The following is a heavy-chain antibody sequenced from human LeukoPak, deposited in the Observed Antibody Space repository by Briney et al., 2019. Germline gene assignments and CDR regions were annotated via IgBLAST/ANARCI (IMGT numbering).Heavy chain of an antibody. CDR3: AHSISYCSSTSCHTRGLTRFDY. J-gene: IGHJ4*02. V-gene: IGHV1-69*13. CDR1: GGTFSSYA. D-gene: IGHD2-2*02. CDR2: IIPIFGTA. Sequence: ASVKVSCKASGGTFSSYAISWVRQAPGQGLEWMGGIIPIFGTANYAQKFQGRVTITADESTSTAYMELSSLRSEDTAVYYCAHSISYCSSTSCHTRGLTRFDYWGQGTLVTVSS.